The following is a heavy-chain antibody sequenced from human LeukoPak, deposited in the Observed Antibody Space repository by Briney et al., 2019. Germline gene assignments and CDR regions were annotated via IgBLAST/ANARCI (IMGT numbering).Heavy chain of an antibody. CDR1: GFTFSSYG. CDR3: ANGGVGGRYYFDY. V-gene: IGHV3-23*01. D-gene: IGHD1-26*01. J-gene: IGHJ4*02. Sequence: YPGRSLRLSCAASGFTFSSYGMHWVRQAPGKGLEWVSAISGSGGSTYYADSVKGQFTISRDNSKNTLYLQMNSLRAEDTAVYYCANGGVGGRYYFDYWGQGTLVTVSS. CDR2: ISGSGGST.